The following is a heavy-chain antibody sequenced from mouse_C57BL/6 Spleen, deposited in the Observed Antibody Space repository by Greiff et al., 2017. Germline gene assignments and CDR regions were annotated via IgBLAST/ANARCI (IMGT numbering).Heavy chain of an antibody. Sequence: VKLQQPGAELVKPGASVKLSCKASGYTFTSYWMHWVKQRPGQGLEWIGMIHPNSGSTNYNEKFKSKATLTVDKSSSTAYMQLSSLTSEDSAVYYCARGGYYGNYEDYWGQGTSVTVSS. V-gene: IGHV1-64*01. CDR2: IHPNSGST. CDR1: GYTFTSYW. CDR3: ARGGYYGNYEDY. J-gene: IGHJ4*01. D-gene: IGHD2-1*01.